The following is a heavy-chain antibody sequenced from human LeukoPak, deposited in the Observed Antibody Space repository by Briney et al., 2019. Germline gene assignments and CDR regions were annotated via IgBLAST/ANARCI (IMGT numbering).Heavy chain of an antibody. CDR3: AAQYQLDAFDI. CDR2: ISAYNGNT. D-gene: IGHD2-2*01. Sequence: ASVKVSCKASGYTFTSYGISWVRQAPGKGLEWMGWISAYNGNTNYAQKLQGRVTMTTDTSTSTVYMELWSLRSDDTAVYYCAAQYQLDAFDIGGQGTMVTVSS. J-gene: IGHJ3*02. CDR1: GYTFTSYG. V-gene: IGHV1-18*04.